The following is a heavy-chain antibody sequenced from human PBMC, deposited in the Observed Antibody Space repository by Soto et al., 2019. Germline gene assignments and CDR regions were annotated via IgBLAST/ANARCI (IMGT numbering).Heavy chain of an antibody. CDR3: ARGRSGSFAARRDDY. CDR2: INHSGST. D-gene: IGHD6-6*01. CDR1: GGSFSGYY. V-gene: IGHV4-34*01. Sequence: AETLSLTCAVYGGSFSGYYWSWIRQPPGKGLEWIGEINHSGSTNYNPSLKSRVTISVDTSKNQFSLKLSYVTAADTAVYYCARGRSGSFAARRDDYWGQGNLVTVSS. J-gene: IGHJ4*02.